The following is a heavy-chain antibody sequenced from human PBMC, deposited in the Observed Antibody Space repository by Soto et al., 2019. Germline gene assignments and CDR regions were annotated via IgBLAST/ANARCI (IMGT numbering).Heavy chain of an antibody. J-gene: IGHJ5*02. Sequence: ASVKVSCKASGYTFSSYGISWVRQAPGQGLEWMGWISAYNGNTNYAQKFQGRVTMTTDTSTSTAYMELRSLRSDDTAVYYCARSEVPAAMGGWFDPWGQGTLVTVSS. D-gene: IGHD2-2*01. CDR2: ISAYNGNT. V-gene: IGHV1-18*01. CDR3: ARSEVPAAMGGWFDP. CDR1: GYTFSSYG.